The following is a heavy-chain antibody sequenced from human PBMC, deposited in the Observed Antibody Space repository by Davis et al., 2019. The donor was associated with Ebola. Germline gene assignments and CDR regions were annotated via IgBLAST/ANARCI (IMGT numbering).Heavy chain of an antibody. CDR2: IDPSDSYT. D-gene: IGHD3/OR15-3a*01. V-gene: IGHV5-10-1*01. CDR1: GYNFAGYW. Sequence: GESLKTPCRGPGYNFAGYWITWVRQMPGKGLECVGRIDPSDSYTNYSPAFQGHVTISADKSIITAYLQWSSLKASDTAMYYCSGFGLEWGQGTLVTVSS. J-gene: IGHJ4*02. CDR3: SGFGLE.